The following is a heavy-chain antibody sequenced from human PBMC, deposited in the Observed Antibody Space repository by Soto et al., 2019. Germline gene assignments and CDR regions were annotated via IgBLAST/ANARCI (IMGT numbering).Heavy chain of an antibody. CDR1: GGTFSSYG. Sequence: QVQLVQSGTEVKKPGSSVRLSCKASGGTFSSYGFNWVRQAPGQGLEWMGGINPIFETANFAQKFQGRVTITADKSTTTVFMELRSLRSEDTAVYFCAGDELVEMAKMGNFAYWGQGTLVTVSS. J-gene: IGHJ4*02. CDR2: INPIFETA. V-gene: IGHV1-69*06. D-gene: IGHD1-26*01. CDR3: AGDELVEMAKMGNFAY.